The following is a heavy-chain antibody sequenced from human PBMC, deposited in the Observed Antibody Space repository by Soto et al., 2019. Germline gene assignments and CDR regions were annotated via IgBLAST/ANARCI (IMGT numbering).Heavy chain of an antibody. J-gene: IGHJ6*02. V-gene: IGHV1-18*01. Sequence: ASVKVSCKASGYTFTSYGISWVRQAPGQGLEWMGWISAYNGNTNYAQKLQGRVTMTTDTSTSTAYMELRSLRSDDTAVYYCARDESVITVTTHYYYYYGMDVWGQGTTVTVSS. CDR1: GYTFTSYG. D-gene: IGHD4-17*01. CDR2: ISAYNGNT. CDR3: ARDESVITVTTHYYYYYGMDV.